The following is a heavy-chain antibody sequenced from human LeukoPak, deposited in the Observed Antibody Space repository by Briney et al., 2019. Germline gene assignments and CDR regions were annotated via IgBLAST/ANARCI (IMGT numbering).Heavy chain of an antibody. D-gene: IGHD3-22*01. J-gene: IGHJ4*02. Sequence: GASVTVSCKTSGYTFTTYDINWVRQAPGQGLEWMGGIIPIFGTANYAQKFQGRVTITADESTSTAYMELSSLRSEDTAVYYCATDIAPTYYYDSSGPYWGQGTLVTVSS. CDR3: ATDIAPTYYYDSSGPY. CDR2: IIPIFGTA. V-gene: IGHV1-69*13. CDR1: GYTFTTYD.